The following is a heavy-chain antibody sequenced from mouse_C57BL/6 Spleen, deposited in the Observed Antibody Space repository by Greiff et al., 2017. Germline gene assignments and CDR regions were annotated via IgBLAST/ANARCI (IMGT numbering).Heavy chain of an antibody. CDR1: GYAFSSSW. V-gene: IGHV1-82*01. CDR3: ARERGYYFDY. J-gene: IGHJ2*01. CDR2: IYPGDGDT. Sequence: QVQLKQSGPELVKPGASVKISCKASGYAFSSSWMNWVKQRPGKGLEWIGRIYPGDGDTNYNGKFKGKATLTADKSSSTAYMQLSSLTSEDSAVYFCARERGYYFDYWGQGTTLTVSS.